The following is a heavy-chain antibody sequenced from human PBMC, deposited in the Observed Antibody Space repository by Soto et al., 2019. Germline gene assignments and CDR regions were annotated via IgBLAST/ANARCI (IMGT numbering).Heavy chain of an antibody. CDR2: IYYSGST. D-gene: IGHD6-13*01. V-gene: IGHV4-39*01. CDR3: ARQGSSWYPQRPGNWFDP. CDR1: GGSISSSSYY. Sequence: SETLSLTCTVSGGSISSSSYYWGWIRQPPGKGLEWIGSIYYSGSTYYNPSLKSRVTISVDTSKNQFSLKLSSVTAADTAVYYCARQGSSWYPQRPGNWFDPWGQGTLVTVSS. J-gene: IGHJ5*02.